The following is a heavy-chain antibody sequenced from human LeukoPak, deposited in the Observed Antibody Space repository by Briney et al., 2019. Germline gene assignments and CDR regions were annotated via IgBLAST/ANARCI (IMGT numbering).Heavy chain of an antibody. V-gene: IGHV3-15*01. CDR2: ITSKTDGGTT. CDR1: GFTFSNAW. J-gene: IGHJ4*02. CDR3: PRQSDY. Sequence: PGGSLRLSCAASGFTFSNAWMSWVRQAPGKGLEWVGRITSKTDGGTTDYAAPVKGRFTISRDDSKNTLYLQMNSLKTEDTAVYYCPRQSDYWGQGTLVAVSS.